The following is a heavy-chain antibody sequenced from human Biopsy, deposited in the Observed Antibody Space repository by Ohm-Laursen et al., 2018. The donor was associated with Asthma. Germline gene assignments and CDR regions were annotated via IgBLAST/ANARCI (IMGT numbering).Heavy chain of an antibody. Sequence: SLRLSCAASGFTFSSFGMHWVRQTPAKGLEWVALVSSDGHNKYYEDSVKGRFTISRDNSRNRLYLQINRLTVEDSAVYFCARQSGQDYGDSSGFDIWGQGTKVAVSS. CDR3: ARQSGQDYGDSSGFDI. CDR2: VSSDGHNK. V-gene: IGHV3-30*03. J-gene: IGHJ3*02. D-gene: IGHD3-22*01. CDR1: GFTFSSFG.